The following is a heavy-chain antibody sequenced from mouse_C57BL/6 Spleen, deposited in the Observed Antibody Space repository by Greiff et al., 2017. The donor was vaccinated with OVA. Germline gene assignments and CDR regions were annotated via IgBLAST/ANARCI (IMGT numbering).Heavy chain of an antibody. D-gene: IGHD1-1*01. Sequence: QVQLQQPEAELVMPGASVKLSCKASGYTFTSYWMHWVKQRPGQGLEWIGEIDPSDSYTNYNQKFKGKSTLTVDKSSSTAYMQLSSLTSEDSAVYYCARITTVDGYYAMDYWGQGTSVTVSS. CDR2: IDPSDSYT. CDR1: GYTFTSYW. CDR3: ARITTVDGYYAMDY. J-gene: IGHJ4*01. V-gene: IGHV1-69*01.